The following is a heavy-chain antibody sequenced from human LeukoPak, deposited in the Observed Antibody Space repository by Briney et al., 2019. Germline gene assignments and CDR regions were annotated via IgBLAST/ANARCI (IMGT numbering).Heavy chain of an antibody. CDR2: FDPEVGKT. CDR1: GYTLTELS. CDR3: ARIRDGYNDAYDI. Sequence: ASVKVSCKVSGYTLTELSMHWVRQAPGKGLEWMGGFDPEVGKTIYAQKFQGRVTMTRDTSTSTVYMELSSLRSEDTAIYYCARIRDGYNDAYDIWGQGTVVTVPS. D-gene: IGHD5-24*01. J-gene: IGHJ3*02. V-gene: IGHV1-24*01.